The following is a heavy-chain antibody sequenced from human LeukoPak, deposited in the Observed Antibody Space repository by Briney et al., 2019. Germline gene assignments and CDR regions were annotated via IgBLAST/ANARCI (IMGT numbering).Heavy chain of an antibody. CDR2: IIPIFGTA. D-gene: IGHD3-10*01. J-gene: IGHJ4*02. CDR3: ARGAPWGGSGSYPSFDY. V-gene: IGHV1-69*13. Sequence: SVKVSCKASGGTFSSYAISWVRQAPGQGLEWMGGIIPIFGTANYAQRFQGRVTITADESTSTAYMELSSLRSEDTAVYYCARGAPWGGSGSYPSFDYWGQGTLVTVSS. CDR1: GGTFSSYA.